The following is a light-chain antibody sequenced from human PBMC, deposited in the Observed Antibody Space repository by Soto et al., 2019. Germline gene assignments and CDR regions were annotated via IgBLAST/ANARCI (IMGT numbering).Light chain of an antibody. J-gene: IGLJ1*01. Sequence: QSALTQPPSASGSPGQSVTISCTGTRSDVGTYNYVSWYQQHPGKAPKLIIYEVSKRPSGVPDRFSGSKSGNTASLTVSGLQAEDEADYYCSSYAGRNNFYVFGTGTKHTVL. CDR3: SSYAGRNNFYV. CDR1: RSDVGTYNY. CDR2: EVS. V-gene: IGLV2-8*01.